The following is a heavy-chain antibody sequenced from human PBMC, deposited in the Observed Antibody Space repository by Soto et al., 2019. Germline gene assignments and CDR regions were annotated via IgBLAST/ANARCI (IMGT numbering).Heavy chain of an antibody. CDR2: IKQDGSEK. Sequence: EAQLVESGGGLVQPGGSLRVSCAVSGFTFSDYWMSWVRQAPGKGLEWVAKIKQDGSEKDYVDSVKGRFTISRVNTNNSLYLHMYSLRVEDTAIYYCARGGRDAYDWFDPWGQGTLVTVSS. CDR1: GFTFSDYW. D-gene: IGHD3-16*01. J-gene: IGHJ5*02. V-gene: IGHV3-7*01. CDR3: ARGGRDAYDWFDP.